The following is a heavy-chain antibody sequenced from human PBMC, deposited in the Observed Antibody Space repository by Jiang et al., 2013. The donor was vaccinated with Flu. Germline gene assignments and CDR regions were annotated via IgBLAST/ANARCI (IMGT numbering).Heavy chain of an antibody. D-gene: IGHD2-21*01. CDR1: GFSFRSYA. J-gene: IGHJ3*02. CDR3: ARAKGISSGSFDM. Sequence: GGGLVQPGGSLRLSCAASGFSFRSYAMSWVRQAPGKGLEWVSVSSGSGTYTYDADFVKGRFTISRDNSKNTLYLQMSSLRAEDTAVYYCARAKGISSGSFDMWGQGT. V-gene: IGHV3-23*01. CDR2: SSGSGTYT.